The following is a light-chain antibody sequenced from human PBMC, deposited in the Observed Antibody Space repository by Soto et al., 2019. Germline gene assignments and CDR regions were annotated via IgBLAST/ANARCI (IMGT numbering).Light chain of an antibody. V-gene: IGLV2-14*03. J-gene: IGLJ2*01. Sequence: QSALTQPASVSGSPGQSIAISCTGTSSDIGAYKYVSWYQQYPGKVPKLMIYDVSSRPPGIPDRFSGSKSGNTASLTISGLQAEDEADYYCSSYTTSVTVVFGGGTKVTVL. CDR3: SSYTTSVTVV. CDR1: SSDIGAYKY. CDR2: DVS.